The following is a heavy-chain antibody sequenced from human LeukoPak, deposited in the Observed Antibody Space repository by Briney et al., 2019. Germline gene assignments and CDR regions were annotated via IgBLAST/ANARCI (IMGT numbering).Heavy chain of an antibody. V-gene: IGHV1-69*01. J-gene: IGHJ5*02. Sequence: SVKVSFKASGGTFSSYAISWVRQAPGQGLEWMGGIIPIFGTANYAQKVQGRVTITADESTSTAYMELSSLRSEDTAVYYCAREARIAAAGPPDWFDPWGQGTLVTVSS. CDR1: GGTFSSYA. CDR2: IIPIFGTA. CDR3: AREARIAAAGPPDWFDP. D-gene: IGHD6-13*01.